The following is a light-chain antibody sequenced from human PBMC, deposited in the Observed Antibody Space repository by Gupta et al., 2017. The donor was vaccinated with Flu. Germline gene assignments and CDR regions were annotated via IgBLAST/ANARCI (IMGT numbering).Light chain of an antibody. Sequence: ISCRSSQSIITAGGYTDLYWFHQRPGQWPRRLSYKVSDQDSGVTDRFSASGSGTNFTLKISKVEAEDVGVYYWMQARHWPYTFGQGTKLQIK. V-gene: IGKV2-30*01. CDR3: MQARHWPYT. CDR1: QSIITAGGYTD. CDR2: KVS. J-gene: IGKJ2*01.